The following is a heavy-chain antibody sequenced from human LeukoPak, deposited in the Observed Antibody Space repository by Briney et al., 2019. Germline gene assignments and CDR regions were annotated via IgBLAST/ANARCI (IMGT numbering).Heavy chain of an antibody. CDR2: IYSGGST. J-gene: IGHJ6*03. V-gene: IGHV3-53*01. D-gene: IGHD3-10*01. CDR3: VRDYYGSGNYYMDV. Sequence: PGGSLRLSCAASGFTVSTSYMSWVRQAPGKGLEWVPVIYSGGSTYYADSVKGRFTISRDNSKNTLFLQMNSLRAEDTAVYYCVRDYYGSGNYYMDVWGKGTTVTVS. CDR1: GFTVSTSY.